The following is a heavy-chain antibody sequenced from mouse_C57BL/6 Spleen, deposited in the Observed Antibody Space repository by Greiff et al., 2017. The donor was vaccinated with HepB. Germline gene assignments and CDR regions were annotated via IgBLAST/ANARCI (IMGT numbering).Heavy chain of an antibody. Sequence: VQLQQPGAELVKPGASVKLSCKASGYTFTSYWMHWVKQRPGQGLEWIGMIHPNSGRTNYNEKFKSKATLTVDKSSSTAYMQLSSLTSEDSAVYYCARSGYSSGYTWFAYWGQGTLVTVSA. CDR3: ARSGYSSGYTWFAY. V-gene: IGHV1-64*01. CDR2: IHPNSGRT. J-gene: IGHJ3*01. CDR1: GYTFTSYW. D-gene: IGHD3-2*02.